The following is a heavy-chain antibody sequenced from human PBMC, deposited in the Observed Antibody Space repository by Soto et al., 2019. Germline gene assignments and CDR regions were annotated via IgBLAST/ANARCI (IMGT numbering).Heavy chain of an antibody. Sequence: EVQLLESGGGLVQPGGSLRLSCAASGFTFSNYAISWVRQAPGKGLEWVSIISGGGDTSYYADSVKGRFAISRDNSRNTLYLQMNSLRAEDSAKYYCAKEGTSGLYYFDYWGPGTLVTVSS. CDR1: GFTFSNYA. CDR2: ISGGGDTS. CDR3: AKEGTSGLYYFDY. D-gene: IGHD6-19*01. V-gene: IGHV3-23*01. J-gene: IGHJ4*02.